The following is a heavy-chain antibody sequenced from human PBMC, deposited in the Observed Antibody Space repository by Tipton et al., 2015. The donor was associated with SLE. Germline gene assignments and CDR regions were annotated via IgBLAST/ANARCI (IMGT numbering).Heavy chain of an antibody. D-gene: IGHD4-17*01. CDR2: INPYSGGT. CDR3: SRGRSAVTTGDY. Sequence: QLVQSGAEVKKPGASVKVSCKASGYTFTGYYKHWVRQAPGQGLEWMGWINPYSGGTNYAQKFQGRFTMTRDTSISTAYMELSRLKSDDTAVYYCSRGRSAVTTGDYWGQGTLVTVSS. V-gene: IGHV1-2*02. CDR1: GYTFTGYY. J-gene: IGHJ4*02.